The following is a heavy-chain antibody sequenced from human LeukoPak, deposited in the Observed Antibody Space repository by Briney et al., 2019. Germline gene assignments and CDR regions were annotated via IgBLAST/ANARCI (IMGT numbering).Heavy chain of an antibody. V-gene: IGHV3-33*01. J-gene: IGHJ5*02. Sequence: GGSLSLSCAASGFTFGSYGMHWVRQAPGKGLEWVAVIWYDGSNKYYADSVKGRFTISRDNSKNTLYLQMNSLRAEDTAVYYCARDRAAAGLNWFDPWGQGTLVTVSS. CDR2: IWYDGSNK. CDR1: GFTFGSYG. D-gene: IGHD6-13*01. CDR3: ARDRAAAGLNWFDP.